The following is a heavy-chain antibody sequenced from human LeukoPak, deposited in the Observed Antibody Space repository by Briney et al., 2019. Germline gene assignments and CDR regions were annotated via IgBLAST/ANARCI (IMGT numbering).Heavy chain of an antibody. CDR1: GYTFTSYG. D-gene: IGHD3-10*01. CDR2: ISAYNGNT. Sequence: ASVKVSCKASGYTFTSYGISWVRQAPGQGLEWMGWISAYNGNTNYAQKLQGRVTMTTDTSTSTAYMELSSLRSEDTAVYYYARLITMVRGVMKPPFDYWGQGTLVTVSS. CDR3: ARLITMVRGVMKPPFDY. J-gene: IGHJ4*02. V-gene: IGHV1-18*01.